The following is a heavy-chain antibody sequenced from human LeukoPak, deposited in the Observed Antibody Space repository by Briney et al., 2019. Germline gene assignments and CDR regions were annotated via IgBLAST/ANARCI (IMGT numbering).Heavy chain of an antibody. V-gene: IGHV3-21*06. D-gene: IGHD3-22*01. Sequence: GGSLRLSCAASGFTFSSYAMNWVRQAPGKGLEWVSSISGRSADIYYADSVKGRFTISRDNAKNSVFLQMNNLRVEDTAIYDCARRGYHDSSGYDYWGQGTPVTVSS. CDR1: GFTFSSYA. CDR2: ISGRSADI. CDR3: ARRGYHDSSGYDY. J-gene: IGHJ4*02.